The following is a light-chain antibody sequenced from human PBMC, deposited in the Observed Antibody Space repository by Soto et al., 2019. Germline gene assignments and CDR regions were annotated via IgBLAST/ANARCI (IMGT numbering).Light chain of an antibody. V-gene: IGLV2-14*01. CDR1: SSDVGFYNY. J-gene: IGLJ1*01. CDR3: SSYTTGTTFYV. Sequence: QSALTQPASVSGSPGQSITISCTGTSSDVGFYNYVSWYQQHPDKVPKLIIYDVSNRPSGVSNRFSGSKSANTASLTISGLQAEDEADYYCSSYTTGTTFYVFGTGTKVTVL. CDR2: DVS.